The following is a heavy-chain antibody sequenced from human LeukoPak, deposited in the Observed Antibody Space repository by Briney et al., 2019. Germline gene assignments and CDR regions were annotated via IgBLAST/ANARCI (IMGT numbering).Heavy chain of an antibody. CDR1: GGSISSIGYY. V-gene: IGHV4-39*02. CDR3: ARRKAGDDWVDP. D-gene: IGHD2-21*02. J-gene: IGHJ5*02. CDR2: IYSNGYT. Sequence: SETLSLTCTVSGGSISSIGYYWDWIRQPPGKGLEWIGSIYSNGYTYYNPSLRSRVTIAADTSKNHFSLKLSSVTAADTAVYYCARRKAGDDWVDPWGQGTQVTVS.